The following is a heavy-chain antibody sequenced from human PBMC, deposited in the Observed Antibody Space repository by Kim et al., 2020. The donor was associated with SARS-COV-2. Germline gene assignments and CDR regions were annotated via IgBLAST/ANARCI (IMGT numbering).Heavy chain of an antibody. D-gene: IGHD3-16*01. Sequence: TSYNPSLNGRVTISVDSSKNQFSLRLNSVTAAGTAVYYCARVATVWAFFDYWGQGSRVTVSS. CDR2: T. V-gene: IGHV4-30-4*05. J-gene: IGHJ4*02. CDR3: ARVATVWAFFDY.